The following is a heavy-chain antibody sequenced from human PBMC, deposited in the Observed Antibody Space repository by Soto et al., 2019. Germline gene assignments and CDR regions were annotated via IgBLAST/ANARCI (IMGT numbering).Heavy chain of an antibody. J-gene: IGHJ5*02. D-gene: IGHD3-3*01. CDR2: IIPIFGTA. CDR3: ARERITIFGVVIQPNWFDP. V-gene: IGHV1-69*06. Sequence: SVKVSCKASGGTFSSYAISWVRQAPGQGLEWMGGIIPIFGTANYAQKFQGRVTITADKSTSTAYMELSSLRSEDTAVYYCARERITIFGVVIQPNWFDPWGQGTRVTVSS. CDR1: GGTFSSYA.